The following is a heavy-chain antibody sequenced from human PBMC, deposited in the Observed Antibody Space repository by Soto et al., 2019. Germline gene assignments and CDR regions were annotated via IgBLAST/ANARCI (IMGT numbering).Heavy chain of an antibody. J-gene: IGHJ5*02. CDR1: GFIFDDFA. CDR2: ISWNSDSI. CDR3: TKVGWLYDVWSGTGHVDL. D-gene: IGHD3-3*01. Sequence: EAQLVESGGGLVQPGRSLRLSCAGSGFIFDDFAIHWVRQAPGKGLEWVSGISWNSDSIGYADSVKGRFTISRDNTKNALYLQMNSLRVEDTALYYCTKVGWLYDVWSGTGHVDLWGQGTVVTVSS. V-gene: IGHV3-9*01.